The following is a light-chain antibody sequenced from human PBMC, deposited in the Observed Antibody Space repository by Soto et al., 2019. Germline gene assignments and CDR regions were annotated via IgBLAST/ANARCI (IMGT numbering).Light chain of an antibody. J-gene: IGKJ1*01. CDR1: QSVSINY. Sequence: ENVLTQSPGTLSLPPGETATLSCRASQSVSINYVAWMQQKPGQAPRLLVYGASNRATGIPDRFSGSGSGTDFTLTISRLEPEDFAVYYCQQYGSSRSTFGQGTKVDI. CDR3: QQYGSSRST. CDR2: GAS. V-gene: IGKV3-20*01.